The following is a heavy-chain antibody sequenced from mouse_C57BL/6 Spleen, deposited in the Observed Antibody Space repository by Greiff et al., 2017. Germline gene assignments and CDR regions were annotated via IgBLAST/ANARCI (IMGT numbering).Heavy chain of an antibody. CDR2: IHPNSGST. Sequence: QVHVKQPGAELVKPGASVKLSCKASGYTFTSYWMHWVKQRPGQGLEWIGMIHPNSGSTNYNEKFKSKATLTVDKSSSTAYMQLSNLTSEDSAVYYCARGSGGYFDYWGQGTTLTVSS. J-gene: IGHJ2*01. V-gene: IGHV1-64*01. CDR1: GYTFTSYW. CDR3: ARGSGGYFDY.